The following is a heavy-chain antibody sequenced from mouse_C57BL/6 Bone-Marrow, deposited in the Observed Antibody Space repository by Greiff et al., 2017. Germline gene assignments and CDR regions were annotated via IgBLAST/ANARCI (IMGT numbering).Heavy chain of an antibody. J-gene: IGHJ4*01. V-gene: IGHV1-80*01. CDR2: IYPGDGDT. CDR1: GYAFSSYW. D-gene: IGHD3-2*02. Sequence: VQLQQSGAELVKPGASVKISCKASGYAFSSYWMNWVKQRPGKGLEWIGQIYPGDGDTNYNGKFKGKATLTADKSSSTAYMQLSSLTSEDSAVYCCARSRAQALMDYWGQGTSVTVSS. CDR3: ARSRAQALMDY.